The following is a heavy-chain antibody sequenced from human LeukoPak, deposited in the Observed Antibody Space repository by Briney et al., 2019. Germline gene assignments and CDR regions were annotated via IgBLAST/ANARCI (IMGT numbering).Heavy chain of an antibody. V-gene: IGHV4-34*01. CDR3: ARKRSPYFDY. CDR2: INHSGST. Sequence: SETLSLTCAVYGGSFSDYYWNWIRQPPGKGLEWIGEINHSGSTNYNPSLKSRVTISVDTSKNEFSLGLSSVTASDTAVYYCARKRSPYFDYWGQGTLVTVSS. CDR1: GGSFSDYY. J-gene: IGHJ4*02.